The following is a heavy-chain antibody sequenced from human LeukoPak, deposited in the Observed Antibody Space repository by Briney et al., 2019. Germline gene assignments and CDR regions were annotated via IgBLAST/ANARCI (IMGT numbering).Heavy chain of an antibody. J-gene: IGHJ4*02. CDR1: GFTFSSYE. V-gene: IGHV3-21*05. CDR2: ISGSSSFL. CDR3: ARDRTPMYYYDSSGYHDY. Sequence: GGSLRLSCAASGFTFSSYEMNWVRQAPGKGLEWVSYISGSSSFLYYADSVKGRFTISRDNAKNSLYLQMNSLRAEDTAVYYCARDRTPMYYYDSSGYHDYWGQGTLVTVSS. D-gene: IGHD3-22*01.